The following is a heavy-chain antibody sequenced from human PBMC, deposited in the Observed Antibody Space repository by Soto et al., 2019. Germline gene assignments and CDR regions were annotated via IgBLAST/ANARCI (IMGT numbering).Heavy chain of an antibody. J-gene: IGHJ6*02. Sequence: ASVKVSCKVSGYTLTELSMHWVRQAPGKGLEWMGGFDPEDGETIYAQKFQGRVTMTEDTSTDTAYMELSSLRSEDTAVYYCATWSYVVVVPAVMDVWGQGTTVTVSS. D-gene: IGHD2-2*01. CDR2: FDPEDGET. CDR1: GYTLTELS. CDR3: ATWSYVVVVPAVMDV. V-gene: IGHV1-24*01.